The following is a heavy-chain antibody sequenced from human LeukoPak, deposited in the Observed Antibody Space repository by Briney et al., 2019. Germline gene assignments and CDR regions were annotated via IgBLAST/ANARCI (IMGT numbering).Heavy chain of an antibody. CDR2: INPNSGGT. CDR3: ASEQDYYDSSGYSLPETHFDY. V-gene: IGHV1-2*02. CDR1: GYTFTGYY. D-gene: IGHD3-22*01. J-gene: IGHJ4*02. Sequence: ASVKVSCKASGYTFTGYYMHWVRQAPGQGLEWMGWINPNSGGTNYAQKFQGRVTMTRDTSISTAYMELSRLRSDDTAVYYCASEQDYYDSSGYSLPETHFDYWGQGTLVTVSS.